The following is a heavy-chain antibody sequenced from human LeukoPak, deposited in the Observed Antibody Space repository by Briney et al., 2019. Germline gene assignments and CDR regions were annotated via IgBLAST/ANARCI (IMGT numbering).Heavy chain of an antibody. J-gene: IGHJ4*02. Sequence: GGSLRLSCAASGFTFSSYGMHWVRQAPGKGLEWVAFIRYDGSNKYCADSVKGRFTISRDNSKNTLYLQMNSLRAEDTAVYYCAKDQVYSSSWRDYWGQGTLVTVSS. CDR2: IRYDGSNK. D-gene: IGHD6-13*01. CDR1: GFTFSSYG. V-gene: IGHV3-30*02. CDR3: AKDQVYSSSWRDY.